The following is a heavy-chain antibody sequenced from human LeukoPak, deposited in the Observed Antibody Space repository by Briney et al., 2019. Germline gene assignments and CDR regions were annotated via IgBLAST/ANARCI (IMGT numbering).Heavy chain of an antibody. CDR2: IYHSGST. CDR3: ARARIVVVVAATLYYYGMDV. J-gene: IGHJ6*02. Sequence: PSETLSLTCTVSGGSISSSFYYWGWIRQPPGKGLEWIGSIYHSGSTYYNPSLKSRVTISVDTSKNQFSLKLSSVTAADTAVYYCARARIVVVVAATLYYYGMDVWGQGTTVTVSS. D-gene: IGHD2-15*01. CDR1: GGSISSSFYY. V-gene: IGHV4-39*07.